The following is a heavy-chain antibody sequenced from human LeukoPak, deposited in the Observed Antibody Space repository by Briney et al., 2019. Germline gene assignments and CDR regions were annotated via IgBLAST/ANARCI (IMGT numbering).Heavy chain of an antibody. CDR3: ARQSVDGSGSYNFDY. CDR2: IYYNGST. J-gene: IGHJ4*02. V-gene: IGHV4-39*01. Sequence: SETLSLTCTVSGGSISTSYYYWGWVRQPPGKGLVWIGSIYYNGSTYYNPSLKSRVTISVDTSKNQFPLKLSSVTAADTAVYYCARQSVDGSGSYNFDYWGQGTLVTVSS. CDR1: GGSISTSYYY. D-gene: IGHD3-10*01.